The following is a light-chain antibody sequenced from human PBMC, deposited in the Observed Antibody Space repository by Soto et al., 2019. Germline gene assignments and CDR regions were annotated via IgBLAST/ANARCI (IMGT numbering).Light chain of an antibody. CDR2: EVT. J-gene: IGLJ3*02. V-gene: IGLV2-8*01. Sequence: QSALTQPPSASGSPGQSVTISCTGTSSDGGGYNYVSWYQQYPGRAPKLMIYEVTKRPSGVPDRFSGSKSGNTASLTLSRLQAEDEADYYCSSYAASNNFYFVFGGGTKLTVL. CDR3: SSYAASNNFYFV. CDR1: SSDGGGYNY.